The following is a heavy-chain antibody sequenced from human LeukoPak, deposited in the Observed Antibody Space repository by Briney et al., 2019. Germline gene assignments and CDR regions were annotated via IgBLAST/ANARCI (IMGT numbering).Heavy chain of an antibody. V-gene: IGHV3-74*03. CDR2: ISVDGRST. J-gene: IGHJ4*02. D-gene: IGHD6-13*01. Sequence: PGGSLRLSCEAYGFSLNSYWMHWVRQAPGEGPVWVSRISVDGRSTAYADSVKGRFTISRDNAKNTLYLGMNSLRADDTAVYYCAREGYSPGWYFFDNWGRGTRVTVSS. CDR3: AREGYSPGWYFFDN. CDR1: GFSLNSYW.